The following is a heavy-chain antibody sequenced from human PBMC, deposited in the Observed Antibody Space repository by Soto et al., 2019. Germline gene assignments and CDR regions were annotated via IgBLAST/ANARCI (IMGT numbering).Heavy chain of an antibody. V-gene: IGHV4-34*01. D-gene: IGHD3-3*01. Sequence: QVQLQQWGAGLLKPSETLSLTCAVYGGSFSGYYWSWIRQPPGKGLEWIGEINHSGSTNYNPSLKSRVTISVDTSKNQFSLKLSSVTAADTAVYYCARGSPKIRFLHYYMDVWGKGTTVTVSS. CDR1: GGSFSGYY. J-gene: IGHJ6*03. CDR2: INHSGST. CDR3: ARGSPKIRFLHYYMDV.